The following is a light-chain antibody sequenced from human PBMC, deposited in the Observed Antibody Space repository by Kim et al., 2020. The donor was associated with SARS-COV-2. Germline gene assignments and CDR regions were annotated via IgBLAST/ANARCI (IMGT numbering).Light chain of an antibody. CDR1: QSVSSTY. Sequence: FSAGEGATLSCRASQSVSSTYFAWYQQKPGQAPRLLIYGASSRATGIPDRFSGSGFGTDFSLTISRLEPEDFAVYYCQQYASSPFTFGGGTKLEI. J-gene: IGKJ4*01. V-gene: IGKV3-20*01. CDR2: GAS. CDR3: QQYASSPFT.